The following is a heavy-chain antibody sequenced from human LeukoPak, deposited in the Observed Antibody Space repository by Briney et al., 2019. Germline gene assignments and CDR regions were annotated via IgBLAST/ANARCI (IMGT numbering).Heavy chain of an antibody. CDR1: GFTFSSYW. D-gene: IGHD6-13*01. CDR2: IKQDGSEK. Sequence: GGSLRLSCAASGFTFSSYWMSWVRQAPGKGLEWVANIKQDGSEKYYVDFVKGRFTISRDNAKNSLYLQMNSLRAEDTAVYYCARDLIAAAGAFDYWGQGTLVTVSS. CDR3: ARDLIAAAGAFDY. J-gene: IGHJ4*02. V-gene: IGHV3-7*03.